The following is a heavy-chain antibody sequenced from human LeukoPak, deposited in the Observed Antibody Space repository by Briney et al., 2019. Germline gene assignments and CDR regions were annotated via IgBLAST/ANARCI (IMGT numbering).Heavy chain of an antibody. CDR3: ARVFTAYCGGDCYSDYFDY. V-gene: IGHV1-46*01. CDR1: GGTFSSYA. J-gene: IGHJ4*02. D-gene: IGHD2-21*02. CDR2: INPSGGST. Sequence: ASVKVSCKASGGTFSSYAISWVRQAPGQGLEWMGLINPSGGSTSYAQKFQGRVTMTRDTSTSTVYMELSSLRSEDTAVYYCARVFTAYCGGDCYSDYFDYWGQGTLVTVSS.